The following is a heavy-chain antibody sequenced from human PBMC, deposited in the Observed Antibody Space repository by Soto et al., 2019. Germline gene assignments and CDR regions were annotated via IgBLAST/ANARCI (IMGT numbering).Heavy chain of an antibody. CDR3: ARDPYSSTTVTIMEY. J-gene: IGHJ4*02. Sequence: GGSLRLSCAASGFTFSNYAMNWVRQAPGKGLEWVSYISHKSSAIYHADSVKGRFTISRDNAKNSLYLQMNSLRDEDTAVYYCARDPYSSTTVTIMEYWGQGTLVTVSS. D-gene: IGHD4-17*01. V-gene: IGHV3-48*02. CDR1: GFTFSNYA. CDR2: ISHKSSAI.